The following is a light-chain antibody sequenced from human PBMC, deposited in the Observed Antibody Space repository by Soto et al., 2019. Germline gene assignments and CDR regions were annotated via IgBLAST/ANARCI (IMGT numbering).Light chain of an antibody. CDR1: HDITSF. Sequence: DIQMTQSPSSLSASVGDRVTITCQASHDITSFLNWYKHKPGRAPKLLIYDASILKAGVPTRFSGSGSGTHFTFTISSLQPEDVATDDGQHCDYLPIFGPGTTVDFK. CDR2: DAS. J-gene: IGKJ3*01. CDR3: QHCDYLPI. V-gene: IGKV1-33*01.